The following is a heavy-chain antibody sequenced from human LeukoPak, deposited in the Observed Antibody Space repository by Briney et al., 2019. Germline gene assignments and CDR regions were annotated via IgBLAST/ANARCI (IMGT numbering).Heavy chain of an antibody. J-gene: IGHJ6*02. CDR2: ISAYNGNT. Sequence: GASVKVSCKASGYTFTSYGISWVRQAPGQGLEWMGWISAYNGNTNYAQKLQGRVTMTTDTSTSTAYMELRSLRSDDTAVYYCARVVMQYGFPSNYYYYGMDVWGQGTTVTVSS. CDR3: ARVVMQYGFPSNYYYYGMDV. CDR1: GYTFTSYG. V-gene: IGHV1-18*01. D-gene: IGHD2-8*01.